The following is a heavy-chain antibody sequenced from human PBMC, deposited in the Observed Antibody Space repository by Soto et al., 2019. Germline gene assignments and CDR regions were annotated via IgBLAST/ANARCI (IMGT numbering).Heavy chain of an antibody. V-gene: IGHV5-51*01. CDR2: IYPGDSDT. CDR1: GYSFTSYL. CDR3: ARKRTYYYDSSDAFDI. J-gene: IGHJ3*02. D-gene: IGHD3-22*01. Sequence: PGESLKISFKGSGYSFTSYLICWVRQMPVKGLEWMGIIYPGDSDTRYSPSFQGQVTISADKSISTAYLQWSSLKASDTAMYYCARKRTYYYDSSDAFDICGQGTMVT.